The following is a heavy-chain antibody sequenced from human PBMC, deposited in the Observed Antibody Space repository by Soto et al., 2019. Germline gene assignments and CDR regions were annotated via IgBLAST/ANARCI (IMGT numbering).Heavy chain of an antibody. J-gene: IGHJ4*02. CDR2: IYYTGST. V-gene: IGHV4-31*03. CDR1: GASIRSGGYY. CDR3: ARIEMASIK. Sequence: SETLSLTCSVSGASIRSGGYYWSWLRQSPGKGLEWIGHIYYTGSTFYSPSLKSRLTISLDTSKNQFSLDLRSVTAADTAMYYCARIEMASIKWGRGTLVTV.